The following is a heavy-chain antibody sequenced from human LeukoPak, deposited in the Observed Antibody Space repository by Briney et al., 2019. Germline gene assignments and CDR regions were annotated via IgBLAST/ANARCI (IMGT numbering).Heavy chain of an antibody. CDR3: AKDLYYDSSGYPLLNDY. J-gene: IGHJ4*02. D-gene: IGHD3-22*01. Sequence: GGSLRLSCAASGFTFSSYAMSWVRQAPGKGLEWVSAISGSGGSTYYADSVKGRFTISRDNSKNTLYLQMNSLRAEDTAVYYCAKDLYYDSSGYPLLNDYWGQGTLVTVSS. CDR2: ISGSGGST. V-gene: IGHV3-23*01. CDR1: GFTFSSYA.